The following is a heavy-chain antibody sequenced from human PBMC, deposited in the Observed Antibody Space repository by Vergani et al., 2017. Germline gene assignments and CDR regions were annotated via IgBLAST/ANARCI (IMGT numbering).Heavy chain of an antibody. J-gene: IGHJ3*02. CDR3: ARSELDSSSWWSDAFDI. CDR1: GFTFSDYY. D-gene: IGHD6-6*01. CDR2: ISSSSSYT. V-gene: IGHV3-11*06. Sequence: QVQLVESGGGLVKPGGSLRLSCAASGFTFSDYYMSWIRQAPGKGLEWVSYISSSSSYTNYADSVKGRFTISRDNAKNSLYLQMNSLRAEDTAVYYCARSELDSSSWWSDAFDIWGQGTMVTVSS.